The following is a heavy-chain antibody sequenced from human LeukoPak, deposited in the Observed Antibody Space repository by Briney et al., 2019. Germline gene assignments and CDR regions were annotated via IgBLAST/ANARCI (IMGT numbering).Heavy chain of an antibody. CDR2: INSDGTST. D-gene: IGHD3-10*01. CDR1: GFTVSNFW. Sequence: GGSLRLSCAASGFTVSNFWMHWVRQAPGQGLVWVSRINSDGTSTNYAVSVKGRLTISRDNTKNTLYLQMNSLTVEDTAVYYCARETWSRGGDAFDIWGRGTMVTVSS. V-gene: IGHV3-74*01. CDR3: ARETWSRGGDAFDI. J-gene: IGHJ3*02.